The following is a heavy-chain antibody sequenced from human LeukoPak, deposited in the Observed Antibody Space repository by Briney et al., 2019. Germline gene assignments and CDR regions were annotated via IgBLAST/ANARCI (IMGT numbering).Heavy chain of an antibody. D-gene: IGHD2-15*01. CDR2: IYYSGST. CDR3: ARGNGGGYYYGMDV. CDR1: GGSISSYY. V-gene: IGHV4-59*01. Sequence: SETLSLTCTVSGGSISSYYWSWIRQPPGKGLEWLGYIYYSGSTNYNPSLKSRATISVDTSKNQFSLKLSSVTAADTAVYYCARGNGGGYYYGMDVWGQGTTVIVSS. J-gene: IGHJ6*02.